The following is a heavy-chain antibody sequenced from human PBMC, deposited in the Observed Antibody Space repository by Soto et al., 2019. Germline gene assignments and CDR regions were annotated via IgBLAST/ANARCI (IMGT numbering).Heavy chain of an antibody. CDR1: GFTFSNAW. CDR2: IKSKTDGGTT. V-gene: IGHV3-15*01. Sequence: EVQLVESGGGLVKPGGSLRLSCAASGFTFSNAWMSWVRQAPGKGLEWVGRIKSKTDGGTTDYAAPVKGRFTISRDDSKNTLYLQMNSLKTEDTAVYYCTTDVVVVLAHYYYYGMDVWGQGTTVTVSS. D-gene: IGHD2-2*01. J-gene: IGHJ6*02. CDR3: TTDVVVVLAHYYYYGMDV.